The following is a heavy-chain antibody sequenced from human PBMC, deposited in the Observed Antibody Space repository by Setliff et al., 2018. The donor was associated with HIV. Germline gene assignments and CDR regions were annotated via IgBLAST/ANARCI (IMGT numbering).Heavy chain of an antibody. CDR2: ISGIGSST. V-gene: IGHV3-23*01. J-gene: IGHJ4*02. CDR1: GFTFSTYA. CDR3: AKPTYYYDDSGYSGGDN. Sequence: GESLTISCAASGFTFSTYAMSWVRQAPGKGLEWVSDISGIGSSTYYADSVKGRFTISRDNSKNTLYLQMNSLRAEDTAVYYCAKPTYYYDDSGYSGGDNWGQGTLVTVSS. D-gene: IGHD3-22*01.